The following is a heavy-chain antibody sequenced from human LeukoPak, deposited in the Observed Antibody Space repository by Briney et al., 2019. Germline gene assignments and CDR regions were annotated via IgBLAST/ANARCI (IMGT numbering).Heavy chain of an antibody. V-gene: IGHV4-39*07. D-gene: IGHD5-18*01. CDR1: GGSIANNAYY. Sequence: SETLSLTCTVSGGSIANNAYYWGWIRQPPGKELEWIGSIYFGGSTYDHPSLKSRVTISVDTSKNQFSLKLSSVTAADTAVYYCARGALISYSYGPFDYWGQGALVTVSS. J-gene: IGHJ4*02. CDR2: IYFGGST. CDR3: ARGALISYSYGPFDY.